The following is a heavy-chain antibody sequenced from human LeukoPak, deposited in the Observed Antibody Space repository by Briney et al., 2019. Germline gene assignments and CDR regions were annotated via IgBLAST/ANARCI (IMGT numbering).Heavy chain of an antibody. V-gene: IGHV4-39*01. D-gene: IGHD3-9*01. J-gene: IGHJ4*02. Sequence: SQTLSLTCTVSGGFVSSSTYYWGWIRQPPGKGLEWIGNIYYSGSTYYNPSLKSRVTMSVDTSNNQFSLKMHSVTAADTAVYFCARLSKGRFFDYIFDYWGKGTLVTVSS. CDR2: IYYSGST. CDR3: ARLSKGRFFDYIFDY. CDR1: GGFVSSSTYY.